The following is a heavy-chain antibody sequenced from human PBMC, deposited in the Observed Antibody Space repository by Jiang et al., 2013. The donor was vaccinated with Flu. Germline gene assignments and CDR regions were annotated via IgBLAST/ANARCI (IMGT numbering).Heavy chain of an antibody. CDR3: ARDPSHDAFDI. J-gene: IGHJ3*02. V-gene: IGHV1-46*01. Sequence: QKFQGRVTMTRDTSTSTVYMELSSLRSEDTAVYYCARDPSHDAFDIWGQGTMVTVSS.